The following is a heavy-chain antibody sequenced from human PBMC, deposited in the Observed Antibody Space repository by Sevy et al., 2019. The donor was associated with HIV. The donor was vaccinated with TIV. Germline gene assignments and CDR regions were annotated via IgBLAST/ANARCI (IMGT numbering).Heavy chain of an antibody. CDR2: IRYDGSNK. D-gene: IGHD2-2*01. CDR1: GFTFSSYG. J-gene: IGHJ4*02. Sequence: GGSLRLSCAASGFTFSSYGMHWVRQAPGKGLEWVAFIRYDGSNKYYADFVKGRFTISRDNSKNTLYLQMNSLRAEDTAVYYCEKDRGVVPAAITDYWGQGTLVTVSS. CDR3: EKDRGVVPAAITDY. V-gene: IGHV3-30*02.